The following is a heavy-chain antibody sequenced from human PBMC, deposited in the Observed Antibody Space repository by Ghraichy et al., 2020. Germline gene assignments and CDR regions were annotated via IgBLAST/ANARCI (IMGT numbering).Heavy chain of an antibody. CDR2: IYYSGST. J-gene: IGHJ6*02. CDR3: ARGGVVAYYYYGMDV. Sequence: SETLSLTCTVSGGSISSYYWSWIRQPPGKGLEWIGYIYYSGSTNYNPSLKSRVTISVDTSKNQFSLKLSSVTAADTAVYYCARGGVVAYYYYGMDVWGQGTTVTVSS. D-gene: IGHD2-15*01. V-gene: IGHV4-59*01. CDR1: GGSISSYY.